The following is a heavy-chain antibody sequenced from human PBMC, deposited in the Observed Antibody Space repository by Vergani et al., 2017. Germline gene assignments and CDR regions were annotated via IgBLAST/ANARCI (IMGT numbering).Heavy chain of an antibody. D-gene: IGHD3-9*01. CDR3: ARVMDRDEASTGYRLEGMDI. V-gene: IGHV4-59*13. CDR2: IYSTGST. CDR1: GGSFHTYY. J-gene: IGHJ6*02. Sequence: QVQLEESGPGLVKPSETLSLTCTVSGGSFHTYYWSWIRQSPGKGLEWIGYIYSTGSTNYNPSLNSRVTMSVDTSKNQFSLKLRSVTAADTAVYFCARVMDRDEASTGYRLEGMDIWGQGTTVTISS.